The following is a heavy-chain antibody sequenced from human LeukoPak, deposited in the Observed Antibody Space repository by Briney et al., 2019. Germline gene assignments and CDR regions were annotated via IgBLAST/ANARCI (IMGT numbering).Heavy chain of an antibody. CDR1: GGSISSGGYS. J-gene: IGHJ3*02. V-gene: IGHV4-61*02. D-gene: IGHD4-23*01. CDR3: ARAEGYGGPRHAFDI. Sequence: PSETLSLTCAVSGGSISSGGYSWSWIRQPAGKGLEWIGRIYTSGSTNYNPSLKSRVTISVDTSKNQFSLKLSSVTAADTAVYYCARAEGYGGPRHAFDIWGQGTMVTVSS. CDR2: IYTSGST.